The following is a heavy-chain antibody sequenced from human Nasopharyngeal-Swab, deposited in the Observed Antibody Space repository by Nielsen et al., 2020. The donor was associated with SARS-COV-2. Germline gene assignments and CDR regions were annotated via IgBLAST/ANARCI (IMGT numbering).Heavy chain of an antibody. CDR2: IYTSGST. Sequence: SETLSLTCTVSGGSISSYYWSWIRQPAGKGLEWIGRIYTSGSTNYNPSLKSRVTMSVDTSKNQFSLKLSSVTAADMAVYYCARDQKLWFGESADYYYYGMDVWGQGTTVTVSS. CDR3: ARDQKLWFGESADYYYYGMDV. V-gene: IGHV4-4*07. J-gene: IGHJ6*02. D-gene: IGHD3-10*01. CDR1: GGSISSYY.